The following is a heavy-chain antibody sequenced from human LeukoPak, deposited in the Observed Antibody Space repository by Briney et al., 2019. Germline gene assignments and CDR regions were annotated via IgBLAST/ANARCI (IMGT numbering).Heavy chain of an antibody. Sequence: TSSETLSLTCTVSGGSISSYYWSWIRQPPGKGLEWIGYIYYSGSTNYNPSLKSRVTISVDTSKNQFSLKLSSVTAADTAVYYCARHWVEGDAYSFDCWGQGTLVTVSS. J-gene: IGHJ4*02. V-gene: IGHV4-59*01. CDR3: ARHWVEGDAYSFDC. CDR2: IYYSGST. D-gene: IGHD5-24*01. CDR1: GGSISSYY.